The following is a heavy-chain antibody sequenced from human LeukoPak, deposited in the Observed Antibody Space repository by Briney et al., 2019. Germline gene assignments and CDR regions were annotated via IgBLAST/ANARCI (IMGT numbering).Heavy chain of an antibody. CDR3: AKDQRWESPHYLDS. CDR1: GFSFNNYA. J-gene: IGHJ4*02. CDR2: ISYDGSNK. Sequence: GRSLRLSCAASGFSFNNYAMHWVRQAPGKGLEWVAIISYDGSNKYYADSVKGRFTISRDNSKNTLYLQMDSLRDEDTAVYYCAKDQRWESPHYLDSWGQGTLVTVSS. D-gene: IGHD1-26*01. V-gene: IGHV3-30*04.